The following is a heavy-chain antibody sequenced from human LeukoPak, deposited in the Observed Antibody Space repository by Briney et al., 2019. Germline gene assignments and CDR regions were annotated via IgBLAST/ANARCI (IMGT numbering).Heavy chain of an antibody. J-gene: IGHJ4*02. V-gene: IGHV4-39*07. CDR1: GGSISSSSYY. CDR2: IYYSGST. CDR3: ARSSMVRGFDY. Sequence: SETLSLTCTVSGGSISSSSYYWGWIRQPPGKGLEWIGSIYYSGSTNYNPSLKSRVTISVDTSKNQFSLRLSSVTAADTAVYYCARSSMVRGFDYWGQGTLVTVSS. D-gene: IGHD3-10*01.